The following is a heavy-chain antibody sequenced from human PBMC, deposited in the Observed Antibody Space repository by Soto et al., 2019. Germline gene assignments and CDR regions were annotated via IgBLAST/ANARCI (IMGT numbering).Heavy chain of an antibody. D-gene: IGHD3-22*01. J-gene: IGHJ4*02. CDR3: TIVHPPQDYDSSSYFKYYFDY. Sequence: GGSLRLSCAASGFTFSSYAMSWVRQAPGKGLEWVSAISGSGGSTYYADSVKGRFTITRDNSKNTLYLQMNSLRAEDTAVYYCTIVHPPQDYDSSSYFKYYFDYWGQGTLVTVLL. CDR2: ISGSGGST. V-gene: IGHV3-23*01. CDR1: GFTFSSYA.